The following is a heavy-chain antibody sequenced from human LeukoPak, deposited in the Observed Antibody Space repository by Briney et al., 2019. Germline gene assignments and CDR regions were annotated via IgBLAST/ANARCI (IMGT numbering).Heavy chain of an antibody. CDR1: GYPFSAHF. Sequence: ASVRVSCKASGYPFSAHFLNWVRQAPGQGLEWMGNIDTTTGNPRYAQDFTGRFVFSLDTSVSTAYLQITSLKADDTAAYYCVRGTPTPGMDYWGQGTQVTVSS. CDR2: IDTTTGNP. V-gene: IGHV7-4-1*02. CDR3: VRGTPTPGMDY. D-gene: IGHD3-10*01. J-gene: IGHJ4*02.